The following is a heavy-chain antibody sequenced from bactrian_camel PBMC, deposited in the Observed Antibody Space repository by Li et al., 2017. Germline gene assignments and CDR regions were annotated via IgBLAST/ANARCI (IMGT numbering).Heavy chain of an antibody. CDR2: VDSNGVT. Sequence: HVQLVESGGGSVQAGGSLRLSCARSTWKYSTYCMGWFRQAPGSQRETVATVDSNGVTKIAGSVKGRFTLSKDNAKNTLYLRMDNLKTEDTAVYYCRVNGPECCSGGYCLHWGQGTQVTVS. V-gene: IGHV3S53*01. D-gene: IGHD2*01. CDR3: RVNGPECCSGGYCLH. J-gene: IGHJ4*01. CDR1: TWKYSTYC.